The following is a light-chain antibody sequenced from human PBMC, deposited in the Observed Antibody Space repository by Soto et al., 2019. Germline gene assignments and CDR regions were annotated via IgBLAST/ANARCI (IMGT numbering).Light chain of an antibody. CDR1: SSDVGGYNY. Sequence: QSALTQPASVSGSPGQSITISCTGTSSDVGGYNYVSWYQQHPGKAPKLMIYEVSNRPSGVSTRFSGSKSGNTASLTISGLQAEDEADYYCTSYTSGSTLRVFGGGTQLTVL. CDR3: TSYTSGSTLRV. CDR2: EVS. J-gene: IGLJ3*02. V-gene: IGLV2-14*01.